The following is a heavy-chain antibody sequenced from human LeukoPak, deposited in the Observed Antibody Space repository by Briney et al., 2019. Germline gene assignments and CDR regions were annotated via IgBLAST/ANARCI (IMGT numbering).Heavy chain of an antibody. CDR1: GFTFSNYW. D-gene: IGHD3-10*01. Sequence: PGGSLRLSCAASGFTFSNYWMHWVRQAPGKGLVWVSRINSDGSTTDYADSVKGRFTISRDNAKNSLYLQMNSLRAEDTAVYYCARGTPGAFDIWGQGTMVTVSS. V-gene: IGHV3-74*01. J-gene: IGHJ3*02. CDR2: INSDGSTT. CDR3: ARGTPGAFDI.